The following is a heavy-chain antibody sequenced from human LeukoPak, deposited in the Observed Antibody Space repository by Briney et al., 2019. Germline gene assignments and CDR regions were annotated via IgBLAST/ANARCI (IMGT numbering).Heavy chain of an antibody. Sequence: GGSQRLSCAASGFTFSSYAMSWVRQAPGKGLEWVSAISGSGGSTYYEDSVKGRFTISRDDSKNTLYLQMNSLRAEDTAVYYCAKGAGSYWDYFDYWGQGTLVTVSS. V-gene: IGHV3-23*01. D-gene: IGHD1-26*01. CDR1: GFTFSSYA. J-gene: IGHJ4*02. CDR3: AKGAGSYWDYFDY. CDR2: ISGSGGST.